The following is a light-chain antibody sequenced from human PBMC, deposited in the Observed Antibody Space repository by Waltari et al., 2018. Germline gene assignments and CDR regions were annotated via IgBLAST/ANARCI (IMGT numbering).Light chain of an antibody. CDR2: YAR. J-gene: IGLJ1*01. Sequence: SYVVTQPPSVSVAPGETATITCGGANIGTYSVHWYQQKAGQAPVLVIFYARDRPSGIPDRFSGSNSGNTATLTISRVEAGDEARYYCHVWHPHVDPGVFGTGTEVTVL. CDR3: HVWHPHVDPGV. CDR1: NIGTYS. V-gene: IGLV3-21*04.